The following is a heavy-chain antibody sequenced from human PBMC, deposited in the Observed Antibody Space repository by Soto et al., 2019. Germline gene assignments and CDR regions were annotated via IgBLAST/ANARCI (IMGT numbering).Heavy chain of an antibody. CDR3: AKELRFLEWLSYGHDAFDI. CDR2: ISGSGGST. CDR1: GFTFSSYA. D-gene: IGHD3-3*01. Sequence: GGSLRLSCAASGFTFSSYAMSWVRQAPGKGLEWVSAISGSGGSTYYADSVKGWFTISRDNSKNTLYLQMNSLRAEDTAVYYCAKELRFLEWLSYGHDAFDIWGQGTMVTVSS. J-gene: IGHJ3*02. V-gene: IGHV3-23*01.